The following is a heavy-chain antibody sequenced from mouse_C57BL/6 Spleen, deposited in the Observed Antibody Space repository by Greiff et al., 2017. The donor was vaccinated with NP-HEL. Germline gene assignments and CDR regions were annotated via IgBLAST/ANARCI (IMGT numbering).Heavy chain of an antibody. V-gene: IGHV1-15*01. CDR1: GYTFTDYE. J-gene: IGHJ3*01. CDR2: IDPETGGT. D-gene: IGHD1-1*01. Sequence: VQLQQSGAELVRPGASVTLSCKASGYTFTDYEMHWVKQTPVHGLEWIGAIDPETGGTAYNQKFKGKAILTADKSSSTAYMELRSLTSEDSAVYDCTPYYYGSSPFAYWGQGTLVTVSA. CDR3: TPYYYGSSPFAY.